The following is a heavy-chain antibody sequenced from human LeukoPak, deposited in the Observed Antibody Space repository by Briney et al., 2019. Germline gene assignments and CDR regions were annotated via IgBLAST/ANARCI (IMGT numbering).Heavy chain of an antibody. CDR1: GFTFSSYS. Sequence: GGSLRLSCAASGFTFSSYSMNWVRQAPGKGLEWVSYISSSSSTIYYADSVKGGFTISRDNAKNSLYLQMNSLRAEDTAVYYCARERGGDYYGPFFDYWGQGTLVTVSS. D-gene: IGHD3-10*01. CDR2: ISSSSSTI. J-gene: IGHJ4*02. CDR3: ARERGGDYYGPFFDY. V-gene: IGHV3-48*01.